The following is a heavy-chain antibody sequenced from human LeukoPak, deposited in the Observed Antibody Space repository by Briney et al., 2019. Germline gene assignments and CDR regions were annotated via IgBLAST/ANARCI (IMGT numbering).Heavy chain of an antibody. CDR2: INHSGST. D-gene: IGHD4-17*01. Sequence: SETLSLTCAVYGGSFSGYYWSWIRQPPGKGLEWIGEINHSGSTNYNPSLKSRVTISVDTSKNQFSLKLSSVTAADTAVYYCARGRGLDCGDYYYWGQGTLVTVSS. J-gene: IGHJ4*02. CDR1: GGSFSGYY. CDR3: ARGRGLDCGDYYY. V-gene: IGHV4-34*01.